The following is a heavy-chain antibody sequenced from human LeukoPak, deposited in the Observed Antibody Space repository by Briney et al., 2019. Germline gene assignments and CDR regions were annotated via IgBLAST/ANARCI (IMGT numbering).Heavy chain of an antibody. D-gene: IGHD2-2*01. CDR2: ISSSSSYI. CDR1: GFTFSSYS. V-gene: IGHV3-21*01. J-gene: IGHJ5*02. Sequence: GGSLRLSCAASGFTFSSYSMNWVRQAPGKGLEWVSSISSSSSYIYYADSVKGRFTISRDNAKNSLYLQMNSLRAEDTAVYYCAREGRPYCSSFSCYGGFDPWGQGSLVTVSS. CDR3: AREGRPYCSSFSCYGGFDP.